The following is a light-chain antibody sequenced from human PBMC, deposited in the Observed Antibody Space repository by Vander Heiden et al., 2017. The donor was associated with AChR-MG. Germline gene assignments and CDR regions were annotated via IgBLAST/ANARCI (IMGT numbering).Light chain of an antibody. CDR3: QSYDSSLSGSV. CDR1: SSTIGAGYD. J-gene: IGLJ2*01. Sequence: QSVLTQPPSVTGAPGQSVTIFCTGSSSTIGAGYDVHWYQPLPGTAPKLLICGNSNRPSGVPDRFSGSKSGTSASLAITGLQAEDEADYYCQSYDSSLSGSVFGGGTKLTVL. V-gene: IGLV1-40*01. CDR2: GNS.